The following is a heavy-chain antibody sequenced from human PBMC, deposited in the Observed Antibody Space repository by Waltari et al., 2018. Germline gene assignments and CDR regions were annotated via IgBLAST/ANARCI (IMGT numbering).Heavy chain of an antibody. CDR2: IYHSGST. D-gene: IGHD2-2*01. CDR1: GYSISSGYY. Sequence: QVQLQESGPGLVKPSETLSLTCTVSGYSISSGYYWGWIRQPPGKGLEWIGSIYHSGSTYYNPSLKSRVTISVDTSKNQFSLKLSSVTAADTAVYYCARVWCSSTSCQNPLFFDIWGQGTMVTVSS. CDR3: ARVWCSSTSCQNPLFFDI. J-gene: IGHJ3*02. V-gene: IGHV4-38-2*02.